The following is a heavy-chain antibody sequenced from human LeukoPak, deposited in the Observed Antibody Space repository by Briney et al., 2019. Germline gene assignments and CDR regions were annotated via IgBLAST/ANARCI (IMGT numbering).Heavy chain of an antibody. CDR1: GFTFSSYD. J-gene: IGHJ6*02. D-gene: IGHD6-13*01. CDR3: ARARYSSSWYTEDYGMDV. V-gene: IGHV3-13*01. CDR2: IGTAGDT. Sequence: GGSLRLSCAASGFTFSSYDMHWVRQATGKGLEWASAIGTAGDTYYPGSVKGRFTISRENAKNSLYLQMNSLRAEDTAVYYCARARYSSSWYTEDYGMDVWGQGTTVTVSS.